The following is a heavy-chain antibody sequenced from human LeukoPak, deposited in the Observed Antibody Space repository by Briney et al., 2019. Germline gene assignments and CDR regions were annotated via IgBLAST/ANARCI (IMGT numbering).Heavy chain of an antibody. D-gene: IGHD3-22*01. V-gene: IGHV4-61*01. CDR3: ARNYYDSTGYLPGLFDY. CDR2: IYYSGST. CDR1: GASVSSVFYY. J-gene: IGHJ4*02. Sequence: SETLSVTCTVSGASVSSVFYYWSWVRQPPGRGLEWIGYIYYSGSTNYNPSLKSRVTILVDTSKNQFSLRLSSVTAADTAVYYCARNYYDSTGYLPGLFDYWGQGTLVTVSS.